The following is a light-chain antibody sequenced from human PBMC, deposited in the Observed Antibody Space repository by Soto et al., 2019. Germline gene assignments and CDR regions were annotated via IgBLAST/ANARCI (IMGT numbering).Light chain of an antibody. CDR1: RSISSW. CDR2: DAS. CDR3: QQYNSYSPLT. V-gene: IGKV1-5*01. Sequence: DIQMTQSPSTLSASVGDRVTITCRASRSISSWLAWYQQKPGKAPKLLIYDASSLESGVPSLFSGSGSGTEFTLTICSLQPDAFANYYCQQYNSYSPLTFGGGTKVEIK. J-gene: IGKJ4*01.